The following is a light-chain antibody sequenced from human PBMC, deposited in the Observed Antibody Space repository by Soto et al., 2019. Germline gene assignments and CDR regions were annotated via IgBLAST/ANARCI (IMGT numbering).Light chain of an antibody. CDR2: RNN. Sequence: QLVLTQPPSASGTPGQRVTISCSGSSSNIGSNYVYWYQQLPGTAPKLLIYRNNQRPSGVPDRFSGSKSGTSASLAISGLRSKDEADYYCAAWDDSLSGVFGGGTKLTVL. CDR3: AAWDDSLSGV. V-gene: IGLV1-47*01. J-gene: IGLJ2*01. CDR1: SSNIGSNY.